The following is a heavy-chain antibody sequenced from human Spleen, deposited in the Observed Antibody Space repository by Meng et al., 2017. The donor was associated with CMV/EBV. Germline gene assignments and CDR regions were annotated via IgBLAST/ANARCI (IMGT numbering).Heavy chain of an antibody. Sequence: SETLSLTCTVSGYSVSSGYYWGWIRQPPGKGLEWIGSIYHSGSTYYNPSLKSRVTISVDTSKNQFSLKLSSVTAADTAVYYCAREAMTTVTRPSLYYYYYGMDVWGQGTTVTVSS. V-gene: IGHV4-38-2*02. CDR1: GYSVSSGYY. D-gene: IGHD4-11*01. CDR2: IYHSGST. J-gene: IGHJ6*02. CDR3: AREAMTTVTRPSLYYYYYGMDV.